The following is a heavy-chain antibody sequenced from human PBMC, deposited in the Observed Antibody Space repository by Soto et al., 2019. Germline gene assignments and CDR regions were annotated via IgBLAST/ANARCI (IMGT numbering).Heavy chain of an antibody. CDR3: ATPGGRDFNAFDV. V-gene: IGHV5-51*01. CDR1: GYRFTRNW. CDR2: IFPIDSDT. D-gene: IGHD2-21*02. Sequence: PGESLKISCKGSGYRFTRNWIGWVRQMPGKGLEWMGIIFPIDSDTRYSPSSQGQVTISADNSISTAYLQWSSLKASDTAIYYCATPGGRDFNAFDVWGQGTMVTVSS. J-gene: IGHJ3*01.